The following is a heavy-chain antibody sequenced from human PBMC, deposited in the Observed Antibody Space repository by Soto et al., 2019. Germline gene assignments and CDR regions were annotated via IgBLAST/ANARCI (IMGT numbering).Heavy chain of an antibody. CDR3: ARNYDFWSGSYHDAFDI. D-gene: IGHD3-3*01. V-gene: IGHV4-39*01. CDR1: GDSISSADYY. Sequence: SETLSLTCTVSGDSISSADYYWGWIRQPQGKGLEWIGSIYYSGSTYYNPSLKSRVTISVDTSKNQFSLKLSSVTAADTAVYYCARNYDFWSGSYHDAFDIWGQGTVVTVSS. CDR2: IYYSGST. J-gene: IGHJ3*02.